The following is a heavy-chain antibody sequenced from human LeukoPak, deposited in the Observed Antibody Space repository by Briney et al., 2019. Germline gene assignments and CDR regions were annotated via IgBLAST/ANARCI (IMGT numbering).Heavy chain of an antibody. CDR2: IIPIFGTA. J-gene: IGHJ5*02. D-gene: IGHD2-2*02. Sequence: ASVKVSCKASGGTFSIYAISWVRQAPGQGLEWMGGIIPIFGTANYAQKFQGRVTITTDESTSTAYMELSSLRSEDTAVYYCASRVPAAIRNGWFDPWGQGTLVTVSS. CDR1: GGTFSIYA. CDR3: ASRVPAAIRNGWFDP. V-gene: IGHV1-69*05.